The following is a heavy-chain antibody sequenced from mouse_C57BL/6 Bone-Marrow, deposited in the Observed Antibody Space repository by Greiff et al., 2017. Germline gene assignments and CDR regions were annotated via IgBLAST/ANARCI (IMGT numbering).Heavy chain of an antibody. Sequence: LQQSGAELVRPGASVKLSCTASGFNIKDDYMHWVKQRPEQGLEWIGWIDPENGDTEYASKFQGKATITADTSSNTAYLQLSSLTSEDTAVYYCTTQATTDYWGQGTTLTVSS. CDR2: IDPENGDT. CDR1: GFNIKDDY. CDR3: TTQATTDY. V-gene: IGHV14-4*01. D-gene: IGHD3-2*02. J-gene: IGHJ2*01.